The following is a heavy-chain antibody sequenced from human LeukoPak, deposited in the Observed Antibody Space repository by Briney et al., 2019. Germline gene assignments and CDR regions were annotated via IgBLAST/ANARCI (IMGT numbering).Heavy chain of an antibody. Sequence: ASVKVSCKASGYTFTNYFIHWLRPAPGQGLEWVGIINPSSGSTTYAQKFQGRVTMSRDTSTSTVYMELRSLRSEDTAMYYCARPSFLYYFDYWGQGTLVTVSS. CDR1: GYTFTNYF. CDR3: ARPSFLYYFDY. CDR2: INPSSGST. J-gene: IGHJ4*02. V-gene: IGHV1-46*01.